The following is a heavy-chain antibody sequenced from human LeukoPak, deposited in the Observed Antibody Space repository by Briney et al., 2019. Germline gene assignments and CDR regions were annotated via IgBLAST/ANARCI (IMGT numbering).Heavy chain of an antibody. D-gene: IGHD3-3*01. CDR2: IYYTGST. V-gene: IGHV4-59*01. CDR3: ARSGSVLNWFDP. J-gene: IGHJ5*02. Sequence: PSETLSLTCTVSGGSITPYYWNWIRQTPGKGLEWIGYIYYTGSTNYNPSLKSRVTISVDTSKDQFSLKLTSVTAADTAVYYCARSGSVLNWFDPWGQGTLVTVSS. CDR1: GGSITPYY.